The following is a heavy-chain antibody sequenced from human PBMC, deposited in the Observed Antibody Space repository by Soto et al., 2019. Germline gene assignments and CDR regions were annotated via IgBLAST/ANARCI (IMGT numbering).Heavy chain of an antibody. D-gene: IGHD3-10*01. CDR1: GFTFSSYA. CDR2: ISGSGGST. V-gene: IGHV3-23*01. J-gene: IGHJ4*02. Sequence: HPGGSLRLSCAASGFTFSSYAMSWVRQAPGKGLEWVSAISGSGGSTYYADSVKGRFTISRDNSKNTLYLQMNSLRAEDTAVYYCAKRIARVLLWFGDFDYWGQGTLVTVSS. CDR3: AKRIARVLLWFGDFDY.